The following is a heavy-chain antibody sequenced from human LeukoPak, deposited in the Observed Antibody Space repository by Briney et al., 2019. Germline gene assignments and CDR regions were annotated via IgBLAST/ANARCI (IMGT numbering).Heavy chain of an antibody. Sequence: TGGSLRLSCAASGFTFSIYGMHWVRQAPGQGLEWVSLLRNDGSTKYYADSVKARFTISRDNSKNTLYLEMNRLRAEDTAVYYCARNIRGYYFDYWGQGTLVTVSS. D-gene: IGHD3-16*01. CDR2: LRNDGSTK. J-gene: IGHJ4*02. CDR3: ARNIRGYYFDY. V-gene: IGHV3-30*02. CDR1: GFTFSIYG.